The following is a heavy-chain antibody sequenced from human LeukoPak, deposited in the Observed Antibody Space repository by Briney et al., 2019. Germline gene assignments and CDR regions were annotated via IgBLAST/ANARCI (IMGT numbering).Heavy chain of an antibody. CDR3: ARAGYSSLEFAHVY. J-gene: IGHJ4*02. V-gene: IGHV4-59*01. CDR1: GGSISSYY. CDR2: IYYSGST. D-gene: IGHD6-13*01. Sequence: SETLSLTCTVSGGSISSYYWSWIRQPPGKGLEWIGYIYYSGSTNYNPSLKSRVTISVDTSKNQFSLKLSSVTAADTAVYYCARAGYSSLEFAHVYWGQGTLVTVSS.